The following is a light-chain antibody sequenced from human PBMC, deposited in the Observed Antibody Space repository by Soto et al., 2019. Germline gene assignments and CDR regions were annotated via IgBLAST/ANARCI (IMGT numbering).Light chain of an antibody. CDR2: DNI. J-gene: IGLJ3*02. CDR3: AAWGDNLNGWV. Sequence: QSVLTQPPSASRTPGQRVTISCSGSSSNIGNNAVNWYQQFPGTAPKLLIYDNIQRPSGVPDRFSGSKSGTSASLAISGLQSEDEADYYCAAWGDNLNGWVFGGGTKLTVL. V-gene: IGLV1-44*01. CDR1: SSNIGNNA.